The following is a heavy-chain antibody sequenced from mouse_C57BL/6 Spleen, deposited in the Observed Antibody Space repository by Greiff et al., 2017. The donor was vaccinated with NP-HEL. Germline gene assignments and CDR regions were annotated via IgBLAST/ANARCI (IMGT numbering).Heavy chain of an antibody. Sequence: VQLQQSGPGLVQPSQSLSITCTVSGFSLTSYGVHWVRQSPGKGLEWLGVIWSGGSTDYNAALISRRSISKDNSKSQVLFTINSLQADYTAIYYCARTLGITPYLYFDVWGTGTTVTVSS. CDR2: IWSGGST. CDR3: ARTLGITPYLYFDV. CDR1: GFSLTSYG. D-gene: IGHD2-4*01. V-gene: IGHV2-2*01. J-gene: IGHJ1*03.